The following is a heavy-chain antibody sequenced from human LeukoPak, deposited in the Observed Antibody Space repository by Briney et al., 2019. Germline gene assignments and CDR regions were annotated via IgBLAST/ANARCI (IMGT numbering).Heavy chain of an antibody. CDR2: ISGSGGST. CDR1: GFTFSSYA. V-gene: IGHV3-23*01. J-gene: IGHJ4*02. CDR3: AKTGRTGNYYFDY. D-gene: IGHD3/OR15-3a*01. Sequence: PGRSLRLSCVTSGFTFSSYAMSWVRQAPGKGLEWVSSISGSGGSTYYADSVKGRFTISRDNSKNTLHLQMNSLRAEDTAVYYCAKTGRTGNYYFDYWGQGTLVTVSS.